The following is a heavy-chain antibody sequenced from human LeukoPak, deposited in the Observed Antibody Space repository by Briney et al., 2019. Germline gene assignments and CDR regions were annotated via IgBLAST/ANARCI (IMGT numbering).Heavy chain of an antibody. CDR1: GYTFTSYD. Sequence: GASVTVSCKASGYTFTSYDINWVRQAAGQGGEGMGWMNPNSGNTDYAQKFQGSVTMTRNTSISTAYMELSSLRSEGTAVYYCAREVSRVGATNWGQGTLVTVSS. J-gene: IGHJ4*02. V-gene: IGHV1-8*01. D-gene: IGHD1-26*01. CDR3: AREVSRVGATN. CDR2: MNPNSGNT.